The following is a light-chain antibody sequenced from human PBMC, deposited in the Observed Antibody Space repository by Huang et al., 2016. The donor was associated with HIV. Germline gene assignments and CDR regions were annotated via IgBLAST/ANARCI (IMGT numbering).Light chain of an antibody. J-gene: IGKJ2*01. CDR3: QHYNPYSLPYT. CDR2: KGS. V-gene: IGKV1-5*03. CDR1: QSISIW. Sequence: DIQMTQSPSTLSASVGDRVTITCRASQSISIWLAWYQHKPGKAPKLLIYKGSTLETGVPSRFSGSGSGTEFTLTISSLQPDDFATYYCQHYNPYSLPYTFGQGTKLEIK.